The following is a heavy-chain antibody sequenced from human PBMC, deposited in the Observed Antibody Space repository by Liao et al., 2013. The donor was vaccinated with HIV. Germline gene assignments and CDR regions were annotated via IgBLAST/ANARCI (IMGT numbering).Heavy chain of an antibody. J-gene: IGHJ6*03. Sequence: QVQLQSWGAGLVKPSETLSLTCGVHGGSFSGFYWSWIRQPPGRGLEWIGELTHSGTTNYNSSLESRVDISIDSPKNQFSLTLRSVTDADTAVYYCARGTYKTAWYDGFPLGFYYYYMDVWGQGTTVIVS. V-gene: IGHV4-34*02. CDR2: LTHSGTT. CDR1: GGSFSGFY. D-gene: IGHD2-15*01. CDR3: ARGTYKTAWYDGFPLGFYYYYMDV.